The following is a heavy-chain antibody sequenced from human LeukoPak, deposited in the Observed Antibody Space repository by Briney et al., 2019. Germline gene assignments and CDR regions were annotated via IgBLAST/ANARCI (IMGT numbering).Heavy chain of an antibody. CDR2: INHSGST. V-gene: IGHV4-34*01. CDR3: PTGMTTVTTSANDY. Sequence: SETLSLTCAVYGGSFSGYYWSWIRQPPGKGLEWIGEINHSGSTNYNPSLKSRVTISVDTSKNQFSLKLSSVTAADTAVYYCPTGMTTVTTSANDYWGQGTLVTVSS. J-gene: IGHJ4*02. CDR1: GGSFSGYY. D-gene: IGHD4-17*01.